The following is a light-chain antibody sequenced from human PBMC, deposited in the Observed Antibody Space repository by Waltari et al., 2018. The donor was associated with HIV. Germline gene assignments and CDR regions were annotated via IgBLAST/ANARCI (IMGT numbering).Light chain of an antibody. CDR1: KLGDKY. Sequence: SYELTQPPSVSVSPGQTASITCSGDKLGDKYAYWYQQKPGQSPVLVIYVDTKRPSGIPERFSGSNSGNTATLTSGGTQAMDEADYYCQAWDSNTGVFGGGTKLTVL. CDR2: VDT. CDR3: QAWDSNTGV. J-gene: IGLJ2*01. V-gene: IGLV3-1*01.